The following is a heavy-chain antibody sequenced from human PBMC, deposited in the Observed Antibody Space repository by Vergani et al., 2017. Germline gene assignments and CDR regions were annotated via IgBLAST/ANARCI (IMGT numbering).Heavy chain of an antibody. D-gene: IGHD2-8*01. CDR2: IYTSGST. V-gene: IGHV4-61*02. J-gene: IGHJ5*02. CDR3: AREKRKSTKSWFDP. Sequence: QVQLQESGPGLVKPSQTLSLTCTVSGGSISSGSYYWSWIRQPAGKGREWIGRIYTSGSTNYNPSLKSRVTISVDTSKNQFSLKLSSVTDADTAVYYCAREKRKSTKSWFDPWGQGTLVTVSS. CDR1: GGSISSGSYY.